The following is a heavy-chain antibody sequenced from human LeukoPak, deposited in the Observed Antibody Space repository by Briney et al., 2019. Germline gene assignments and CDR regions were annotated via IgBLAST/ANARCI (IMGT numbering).Heavy chain of an antibody. CDR1: GGSVSSGNYY. Sequence: QTLSLTCTVSGGSVSSGNYYWNWIRQHPGKSLEWIGYIYYSGSTSYNPSLRSRVTISVTSKNQFSLKMTFVTAADTAVYYCARSNYYASEGRFDPWGQGTLVTVSS. CDR2: IYYSGST. CDR3: ARSNYYASEGRFDP. D-gene: IGHD3-10*01. V-gene: IGHV4-31*03. J-gene: IGHJ5*02.